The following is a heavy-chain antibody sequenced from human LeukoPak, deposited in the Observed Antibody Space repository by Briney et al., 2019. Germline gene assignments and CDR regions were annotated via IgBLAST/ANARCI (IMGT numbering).Heavy chain of an antibody. CDR1: GFNFSDYN. Sequence: GGSLRLSCAASGFNFSDYNMNWVRQAPGKGPEWFSYISSSSIRTIYNADSVKGRFTISRDNAKNSLYLQMNSLRAEDTAVYYCAREPRGAYNFDYWGQGTLVTVSS. CDR2: ISSSSIRTI. D-gene: IGHD3-10*01. V-gene: IGHV3-48*01. J-gene: IGHJ4*02. CDR3: AREPRGAYNFDY.